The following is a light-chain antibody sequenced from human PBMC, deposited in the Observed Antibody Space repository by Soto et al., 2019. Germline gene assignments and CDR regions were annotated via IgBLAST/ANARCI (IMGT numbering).Light chain of an antibody. Sequence: EIVLTQSPGTLSLSPGERATLSCRASQSVSSSYLAWYQQKPGQAPRLLIYGASSRATGIPDRFSGSGSGTDFTLTISRLEPEDFAMYYCQQYGSSPQTFGSGTKVDIK. J-gene: IGKJ3*01. CDR2: GAS. CDR1: QSVSSSY. CDR3: QQYGSSPQT. V-gene: IGKV3-20*01.